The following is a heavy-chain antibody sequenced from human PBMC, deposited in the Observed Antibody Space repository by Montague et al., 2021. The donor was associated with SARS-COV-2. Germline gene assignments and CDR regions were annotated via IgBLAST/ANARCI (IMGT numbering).Heavy chain of an antibody. CDR3: ASPTYYYDSSGSDAFDI. Sequence: SETLSLTCTVSGGSISSSSYYWGWIRQPPGKGLEGIGSIYYSGSTYYNPSLKSRVTISVDTSKNQFSLKLSSVTAADTAVYYCASPTYYYDSSGSDAFDIWGQGTMVTVSS. D-gene: IGHD3-22*01. V-gene: IGHV4-39*01. CDR2: IYYSGST. CDR1: GGSISSSSYY. J-gene: IGHJ3*02.